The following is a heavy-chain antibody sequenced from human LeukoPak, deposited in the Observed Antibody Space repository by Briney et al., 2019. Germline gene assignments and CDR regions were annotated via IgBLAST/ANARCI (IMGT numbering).Heavy chain of an antibody. CDR1: GGSFSGYY. CDR3: AGGSTGQDAFDI. Sequence: SETLSLTCAVYGGSFSGYYWSWIRQPPGKGLEWIGEINHSGSTNYNPSLKSRATISVDTSKNQFSLKLSSVTAADTAVYYCAGGSTGQDAFDIWGQGTMVTVSS. D-gene: IGHD4-17*01. V-gene: IGHV4-34*01. J-gene: IGHJ3*02. CDR2: INHSGST.